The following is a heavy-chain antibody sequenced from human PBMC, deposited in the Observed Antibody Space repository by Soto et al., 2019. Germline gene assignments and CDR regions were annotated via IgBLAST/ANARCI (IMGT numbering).Heavy chain of an antibody. V-gene: IGHV4-34*01. CDR3: ARTTGSLLDY. CDR1: GGSFSGYY. CDR2: INHSGST. D-gene: IGHD1-26*01. J-gene: IGHJ4*02. Sequence: QVQLQQWGAGLLKPSETLSLTCAVYGGSFSGYYWSWIRQPPGKGLEWIGEINHSGSTNYIPSLKSRVTISVDTSKNQFSLKLSSVTAADTAVYYCARTTGSLLDYWGQGTLVTVSS.